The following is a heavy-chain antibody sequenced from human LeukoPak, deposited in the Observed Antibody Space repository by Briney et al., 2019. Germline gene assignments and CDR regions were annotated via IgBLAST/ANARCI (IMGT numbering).Heavy chain of an antibody. J-gene: IGHJ4*02. CDR2: ISSSGSTI. Sequence: LSLTCAVYGGSFSGYYWSWIRQPPGKGLEWVSYISSSGSTIYYADSVKGRFTISRDNAKNSLYLQMNSLRAEDTAVYYCARECSSTSCYDYWGQGTLVTVSS. CDR1: GGSFSGYY. V-gene: IGHV3-11*01. D-gene: IGHD2-2*01. CDR3: ARECSSTSCYDY.